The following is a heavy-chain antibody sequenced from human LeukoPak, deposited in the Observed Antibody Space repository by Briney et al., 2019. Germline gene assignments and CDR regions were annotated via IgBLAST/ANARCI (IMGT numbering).Heavy chain of an antibody. D-gene: IGHD3-10*01. CDR3: ARVGIWFVWERSYGVDV. V-gene: IGHV3-11*06. J-gene: IGHJ6*04. CDR2: ISSSSSYT. Sequence: GGSLRLSCAASGFTFSDYYMSWIRQAPGKGLEWVSYISSSSSYTNYADSVKGRFTISRDNAKNSLYLQMNSLRAEDTAVYYCARVGIWFVWERSYGVDVWGKGTTVTVSS. CDR1: GFTFSDYY.